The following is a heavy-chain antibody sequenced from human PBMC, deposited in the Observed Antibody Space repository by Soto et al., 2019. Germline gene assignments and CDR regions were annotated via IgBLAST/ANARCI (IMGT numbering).Heavy chain of an antibody. J-gene: IGHJ4*02. CDR3: RSNWALDY. D-gene: IGHD7-27*01. CDR1: GFTSSGSA. V-gene: IGHV3-73*01. CDR2: IRSEANSYAT. Sequence: EVQLVESGGGLVQPGGSLKLSCAASGFTSSGSAMHWVRQASGKGLEWVGRIRSEANSYATAYAASVKGRFTISRDDSKNTTYLQRSSLKTEDTAVYYCRSNWALDYWGQGTLVTVSS.